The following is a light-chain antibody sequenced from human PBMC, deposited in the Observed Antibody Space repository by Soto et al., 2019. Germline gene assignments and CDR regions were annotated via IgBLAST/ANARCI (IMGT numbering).Light chain of an antibody. V-gene: IGLV2-8*01. CDR1: SSDVGGYNY. CDR2: EVN. CDR3: RSYEGSNNADV. Sequence: QSALTQPPSASGSPGQSVTISCTGTSSDVGGYNYVSWYQQHPGKVPKVMIYEVNKRPSGVPERFSGSKSGNSASLTVSGLQAEDEADYYCRSYEGSNNADVFGTGTKLTVL. J-gene: IGLJ1*01.